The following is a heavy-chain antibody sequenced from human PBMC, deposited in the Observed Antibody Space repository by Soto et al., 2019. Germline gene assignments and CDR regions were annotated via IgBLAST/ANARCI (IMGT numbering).Heavy chain of an antibody. V-gene: IGHV6-1*01. J-gene: IGHJ6*02. CDR1: GDSVSSNSAA. CDR2: TYYRSKWYN. D-gene: IGHD3-10*01. CDR3: ARDLDIFPPLGESSYYYYVMVF. Sequence: SQTLSLTCAISGDSVSSNSAAWNWIRQSPSRGREWRGRTYYRSKWYNDYAGSVKSRITINPDTSQNQFSLQLNSVTPEDTAVYYCARDLDIFPPLGESSYYYYVMVFWGQGTTVPVSS.